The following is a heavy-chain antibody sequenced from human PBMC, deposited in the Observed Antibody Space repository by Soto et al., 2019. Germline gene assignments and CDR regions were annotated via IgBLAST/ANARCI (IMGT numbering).Heavy chain of an antibody. J-gene: IGHJ4*02. D-gene: IGHD2-21*02. V-gene: IGHV3-23*01. CDR2: ISGSGGST. Sequence: GGSLRLSCAASGFTFSSYAMSWVRQAPGKGLEWVSAISGSGGSTYYADSVKGRFTISRDNSKNTLYLQMNSLRAEDTAVYYCAKAPVRVVTAALDYWGQGTLVTVSS. CDR3: AKAPVRVVTAALDY. CDR1: GFTFSSYA.